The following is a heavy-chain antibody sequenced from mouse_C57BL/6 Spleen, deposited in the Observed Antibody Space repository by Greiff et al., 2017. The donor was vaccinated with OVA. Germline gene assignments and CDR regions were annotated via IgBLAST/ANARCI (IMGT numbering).Heavy chain of an antibody. CDR2: IDPETGGT. V-gene: IGHV1-15*01. J-gene: IGHJ3*01. CDR1: GYTFTDYE. CDR3: TRKIDYYGSSYGFAY. D-gene: IGHD1-1*01. Sequence: VQLQESGAELVRPGASVTLSCKASGYTFTDYEMHWVKQTPVHGLEWIGAIDPETGGTAYNQKFKGKAILTADKSSSPAYMELRSLTSEDSADYYGTRKIDYYGSSYGFAYWGQGTLVTVSA.